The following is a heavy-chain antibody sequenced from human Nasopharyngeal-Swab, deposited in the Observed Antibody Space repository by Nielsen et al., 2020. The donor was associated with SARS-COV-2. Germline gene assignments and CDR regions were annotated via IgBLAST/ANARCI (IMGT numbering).Heavy chain of an antibody. Sequence: SETLSLTCAVYGGSFSAYDWSWIRQPPGKGLEWIGEINHSGNTNYNPSLKSRVTISLGTSKNQFSLKLSSVTAADTAVYYCARGVAGVSMIVVVLTGGSYHFDYWGQGTLVTVSS. V-gene: IGHV4-34*01. CDR1: GGSFSAYD. D-gene: IGHD3-22*01. CDR2: INHSGNT. CDR3: ARGVAGVSMIVVVLTGGSYHFDY. J-gene: IGHJ4*02.